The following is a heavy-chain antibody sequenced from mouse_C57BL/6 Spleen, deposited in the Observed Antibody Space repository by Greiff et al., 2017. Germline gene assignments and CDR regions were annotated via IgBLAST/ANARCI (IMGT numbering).Heavy chain of an antibody. Sequence: QVQLQQPGAELVRPGSSVKLSCKASGYTFTSYWMHWVKQRPIQGLEWIGNIDPSDSETHYNQKFKDKATLTVDKSSSTAYMQLSRLTSEDSAVYYCARKGDGTLDYWGQGTTLTVSS. V-gene: IGHV1-52*01. J-gene: IGHJ2*01. CDR2: IDPSDSET. CDR3: ARKGDGTLDY. CDR1: GYTFTSYW. D-gene: IGHD2-1*01.